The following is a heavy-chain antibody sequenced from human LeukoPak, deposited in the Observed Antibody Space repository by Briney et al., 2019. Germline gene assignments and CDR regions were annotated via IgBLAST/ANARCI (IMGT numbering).Heavy chain of an antibody. CDR1: GYTFTGYY. J-gene: IGHJ4*02. D-gene: IGHD5-18*01. V-gene: IGHV1-2*02. Sequence: ASVKVSFKASGYTFTGYYMHWVRQAPGQGLEWMGWINPNSGGTNYAQKFQGRVTMTRDTSISTAYMELSRLRSDDTAVYYCARDIQLWSPYYFDYWGQGTLVTVSS. CDR3: ARDIQLWSPYYFDY. CDR2: INPNSGGT.